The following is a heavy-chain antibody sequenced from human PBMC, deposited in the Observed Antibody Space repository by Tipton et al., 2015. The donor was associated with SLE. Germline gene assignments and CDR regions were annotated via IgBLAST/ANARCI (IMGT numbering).Heavy chain of an antibody. CDR1: GYSISTGYY. J-gene: IGHJ3*02. D-gene: IGHD3-22*01. Sequence: LACDVSGYSISTGYYWGWIRQPPGKGLEWIGSLYHRGSTYYNPSLKSRVTISVDTSKNQFSLKLSSVTAADTAVYYCARASRIGDIWGQGTMVTVSS. V-gene: IGHV4-38-2*01. CDR2: LYHRGST. CDR3: ARASRIGDI.